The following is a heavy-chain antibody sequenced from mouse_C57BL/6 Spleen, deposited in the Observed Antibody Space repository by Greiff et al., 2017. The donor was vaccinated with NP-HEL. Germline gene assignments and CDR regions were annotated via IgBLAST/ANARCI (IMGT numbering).Heavy chain of an antibody. V-gene: IGHV1-64*01. Sequence: VQLQQPGAELVKPGASVKLSCKASGYTFTSYWMHWVKQRPGQGLEWIGMIHPNSGSTNYNEKFKSKATLTVDKSSSTAYMQLSSLTSEDSAVYYCARLDYYGSSYVGYFDVWGTGTTVTVSS. CDR3: ARLDYYGSSYVGYFDV. J-gene: IGHJ1*03. CDR1: GYTFTSYW. D-gene: IGHD1-1*01. CDR2: IHPNSGST.